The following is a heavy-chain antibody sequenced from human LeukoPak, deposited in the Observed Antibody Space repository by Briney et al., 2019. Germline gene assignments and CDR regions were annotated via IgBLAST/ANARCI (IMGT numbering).Heavy chain of an antibody. CDR2: ISGSGGST. CDR1: GFTFSSYA. J-gene: IGHJ4*02. CDR3: AKDSGYSYGTALDY. V-gene: IGHV3-23*01. Sequence: PGGSLRLSCAASGFTFSSYAMSWVRQAPGKGLEWVSAISGSGGSTYYADSVKGRFTISRDNSKNTLYLQMNSLRAEDTAVYYCAKDSGYSYGTALDYWGQGTLVTVSS. D-gene: IGHD5-18*01.